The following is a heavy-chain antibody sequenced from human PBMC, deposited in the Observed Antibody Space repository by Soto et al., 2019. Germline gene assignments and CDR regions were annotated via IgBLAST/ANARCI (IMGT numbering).Heavy chain of an antibody. Sequence: QVQVVQSGAEVTKPGASVKVSCKASGYSFTSYGISWVRQAPGQGLEWMGWISTHTGHTNYAQKLQGRVTLTRDISTSTAYMELRSLRSDDTAVYYCARDLEDIFSGSYSYYYAMDVWGQGTTVTVSS. CDR2: ISTHTGHT. J-gene: IGHJ6*02. D-gene: IGHD2-15*01. CDR1: GYSFTSYG. V-gene: IGHV1-18*01. CDR3: ARDLEDIFSGSYSYYYAMDV.